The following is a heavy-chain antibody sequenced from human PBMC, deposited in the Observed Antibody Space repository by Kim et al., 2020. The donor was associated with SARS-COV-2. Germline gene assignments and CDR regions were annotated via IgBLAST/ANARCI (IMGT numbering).Heavy chain of an antibody. V-gene: IGHV3-23*01. CDR2: ISGSGGST. CDR1: GFTFSSYA. Sequence: GGSLRLSCAASGFTFSSYAMSWVRQAPGKGLEWVSAISGSGGSTYYADSVKGRFTISRDNSKNTLYLQMNSLRAEDTAVYYCAKMPQAVRYCSSTSCYHFDYWGQGTLVTVSS. D-gene: IGHD2-2*01. CDR3: AKMPQAVRYCSSTSCYHFDY. J-gene: IGHJ4*02.